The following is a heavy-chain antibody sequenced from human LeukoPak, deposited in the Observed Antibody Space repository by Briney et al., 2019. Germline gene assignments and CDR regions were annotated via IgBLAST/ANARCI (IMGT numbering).Heavy chain of an antibody. CDR3: ARRAVKTTFYYYYYMDV. CDR1: GGTYSDYY. CDR2: IDHSGST. D-gene: IGHD2/OR15-2a*01. Sequence: SETLSLTCAVYGGTYSDYYWTWIRQPPGKGLEWIGEIDHSGSTNYNPSLKSRVTISVDTSKNQFSLKLSSVTAADTAVYYCARRAVKTTFYYYYYMDVWGKGTTVTVSS. V-gene: IGHV4-34*01. J-gene: IGHJ6*03.